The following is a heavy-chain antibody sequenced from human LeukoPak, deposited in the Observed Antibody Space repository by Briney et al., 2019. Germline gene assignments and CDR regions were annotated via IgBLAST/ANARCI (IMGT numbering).Heavy chain of an antibody. CDR3: ARGGSHPLDY. D-gene: IGHD3-10*01. Sequence: PSETLSLTCTVSGGSISSSSYYWGWIRQPPGKGLEWIGSIYYSGSTYYNPSLKSRVTISVDTSKNQFSLKLSSVTAADTAVYYCARGGSHPLDYWGQGTLVTVSS. CDR2: IYYSGST. CDR1: GGSISSSSYY. V-gene: IGHV4-39*07. J-gene: IGHJ4*02.